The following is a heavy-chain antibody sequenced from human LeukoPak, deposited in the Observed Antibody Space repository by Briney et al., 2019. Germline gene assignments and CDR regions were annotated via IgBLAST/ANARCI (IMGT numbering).Heavy chain of an antibody. V-gene: IGHV4-38-2*01. CDR1: GYSISSGYC. CDR3: ARNDSSGYFDY. D-gene: IGHD3-22*01. Sequence: PSETLSLTCAVSGYSISSGYCWGWIRQPPGKRLEWIGSIYYSGSTHYNPSLKSRVTISVDTSKNQFSLRLSSVTAADTAVYYCARNDSSGYFDYWGQGTLVTVSS. CDR2: IYYSGST. J-gene: IGHJ4*02.